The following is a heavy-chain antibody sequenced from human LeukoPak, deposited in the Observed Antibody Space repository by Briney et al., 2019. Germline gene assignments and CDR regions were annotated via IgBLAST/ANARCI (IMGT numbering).Heavy chain of an antibody. CDR2: LYYSGST. CDR3: ARELGDWSSYYMGHFNY. Sequence: PSETLSLTCTVSGDSINSHNYYWAWIRQPPGKGLEWIGSLYYSGSTYYNPSLKSRVTISLGTSYDHFSLKLRSVTAADTAVYYCARELGDWSSYYMGHFNYWGQGTLVSVSS. CDR1: GDSINSHNYY. D-gene: IGHD3-3*01. V-gene: IGHV4-39*07. J-gene: IGHJ4*02.